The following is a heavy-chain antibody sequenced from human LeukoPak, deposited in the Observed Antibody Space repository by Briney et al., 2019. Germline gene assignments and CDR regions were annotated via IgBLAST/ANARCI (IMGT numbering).Heavy chain of an antibody. Sequence: ASVKVSCKASGYTFTSYAMHWVRQAPGQRLEWMGWINAGNGNTKYSQKFQGRVTITRDTSASTAYMELSSLRSEDTAVYYCARSPSEADPRQFDYWGQGALVTVSS. CDR1: GYTFTSYA. CDR3: ARSPSEADPRQFDY. J-gene: IGHJ4*02. V-gene: IGHV1-3*01. CDR2: INAGNGNT.